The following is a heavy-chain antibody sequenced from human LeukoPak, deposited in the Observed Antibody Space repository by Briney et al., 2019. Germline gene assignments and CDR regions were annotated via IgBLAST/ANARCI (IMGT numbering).Heavy chain of an antibody. Sequence: GSLRLSCAASGFAVSGDYMSWVRQAPGKGLDWVSIIHRDDRTYYADSAKGRFTISRDISKNTLYLQMNALRAEDTAVYYCATRIFWGQGTLVTVSS. V-gene: IGHV3-53*01. CDR3: ATRIF. D-gene: IGHD3-3*02. CDR1: GFAVSGDY. CDR2: IHRDDRT. J-gene: IGHJ4*02.